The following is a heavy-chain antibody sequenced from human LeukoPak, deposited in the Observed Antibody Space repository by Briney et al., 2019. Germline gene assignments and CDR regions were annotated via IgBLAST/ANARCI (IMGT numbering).Heavy chain of an antibody. J-gene: IGHJ6*02. CDR3: ARDRGSGSWGMDV. D-gene: IGHD3-10*01. CDR2: INPNSGGT. Sequence: ASVKVSCKASGYTFTGYYTHWVRQAPGQGLEWMGWINPNSGGTNYAQKFQGRVTMTRDTSISTAYMELSRLRSDDTAVYYCARDRGSGSWGMDVWGQGTTVTVSS. V-gene: IGHV1-2*02. CDR1: GYTFTGYY.